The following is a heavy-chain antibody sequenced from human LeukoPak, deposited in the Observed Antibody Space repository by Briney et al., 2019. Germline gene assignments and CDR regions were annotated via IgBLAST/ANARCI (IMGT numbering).Heavy chain of an antibody. J-gene: IGHJ4*02. V-gene: IGHV3-30*18. Sequence: PGGSLRLSCAASGFTFSSYGMHWVRQAPGEGLEWVAVISYDGSNKYYADSVKGRFTISRDNSKNTLYLQMNSLRAEDTAVYYCAKDHSWAPDYWGQGTLVTVSS. CDR1: GFTFSSYG. CDR3: AKDHSWAPDY. CDR2: ISYDGSNK. D-gene: IGHD6-13*01.